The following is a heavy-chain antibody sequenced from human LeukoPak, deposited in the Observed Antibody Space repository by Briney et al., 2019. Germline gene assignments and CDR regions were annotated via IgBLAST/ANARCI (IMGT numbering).Heavy chain of an antibody. D-gene: IGHD5-18*01. Sequence: GASVKVSCKASGGTFSSYAISWVRQAPGQGLEWMGGIIPVFGTANYAQKFQGRVTITADESTSTAYMELSGLRSEDTAVYYCARDVGRGYSCEFDYWGQGTLVTVSS. CDR3: ARDVGRGYSCEFDY. CDR2: IIPVFGTA. J-gene: IGHJ4*02. V-gene: IGHV1-69*13. CDR1: GGTFSSYA.